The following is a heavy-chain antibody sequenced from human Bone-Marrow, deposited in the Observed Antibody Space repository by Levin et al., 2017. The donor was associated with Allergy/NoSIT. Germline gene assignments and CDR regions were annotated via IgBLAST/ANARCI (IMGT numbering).Heavy chain of an antibody. D-gene: IGHD3-10*01. CDR1: GFTFSSYA. J-gene: IGHJ4*02. CDR2: ISGSGGST. Sequence: PGGSLRLSCAASGFTFSSYAMSWVRQAPGKGLEWVSAISGSGGSTYYADSVKGRFTISRDNSKNTLYLQMNSLRAEDTAVYYCASVGGFGELLFDYWGQGTLVTVSS. CDR3: ASVGGFGELLFDY. V-gene: IGHV3-23*01.